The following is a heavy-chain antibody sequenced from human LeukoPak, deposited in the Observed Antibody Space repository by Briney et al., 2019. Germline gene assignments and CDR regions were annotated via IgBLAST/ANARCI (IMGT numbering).Heavy chain of an antibody. CDR3: ARLLSGWYLADY. Sequence: GGSLRLSCAASGFTFSNYSMFWARQAPGKGLEWVSYITSSSNTVHYADSVKGRFTLSRDNAKSSLYLQMNSLRAEDTAIYYRARLLSGWYLADYWGQGTLVTVSS. J-gene: IGHJ4*02. D-gene: IGHD6-19*01. CDR2: ITSSSNTV. V-gene: IGHV3-48*01. CDR1: GFTFSNYS.